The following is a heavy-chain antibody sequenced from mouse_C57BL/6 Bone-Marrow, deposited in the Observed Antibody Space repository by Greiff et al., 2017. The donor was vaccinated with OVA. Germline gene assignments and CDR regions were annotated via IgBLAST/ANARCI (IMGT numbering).Heavy chain of an antibody. V-gene: IGHV7-1*01. CDR2: SRNKANDYTT. Sequence: EVNVVDSGGGLVQSGRSLRLSCAPSGFTFSDFYMEWVRQAPGKGLEWIAASRNKANDYTTEYSASVKGRFIVSRDTSQSILYLQMNALRAEDTAIYYCARDAFGYFDYWGQGTTLTVSS. J-gene: IGHJ2*01. CDR3: ARDAFGYFDY. CDR1: GFTFSDFY.